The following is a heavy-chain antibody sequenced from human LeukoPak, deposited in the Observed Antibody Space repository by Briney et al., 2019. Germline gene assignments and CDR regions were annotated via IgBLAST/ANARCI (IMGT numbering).Heavy chain of an antibody. Sequence: PSASVKVSCKASGYTFTSYGISWVRQAPGQGLEWMGWISAYNGNTNYAQKLQGRVSMTTDTSTSTAYMELRSLRSDDTAVYYCAREGITMVRGAAAEYFQHWGQGTLVTVSS. J-gene: IGHJ1*01. CDR2: ISAYNGNT. D-gene: IGHD3-10*01. V-gene: IGHV1-18*01. CDR1: GYTFTSYG. CDR3: AREGITMVRGAAAEYFQH.